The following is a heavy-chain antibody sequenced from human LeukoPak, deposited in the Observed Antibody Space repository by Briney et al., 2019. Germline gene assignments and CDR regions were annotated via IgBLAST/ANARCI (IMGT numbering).Heavy chain of an antibody. CDR3: ARGSTVTRYWYFDL. D-gene: IGHD4-17*01. J-gene: IGHJ2*01. Sequence: GGSLRLSCAASGFTFSSYSMNWVRQAPGKGLEWVSYISSSSSTIYYADSVKGRFTISRDNAKNSLYLQMNSLRAEDTAVYYCARGSTVTRYWYFDLWGRGTLVTVSS. CDR1: GFTFSSYS. V-gene: IGHV3-48*01. CDR2: ISSSSSTI.